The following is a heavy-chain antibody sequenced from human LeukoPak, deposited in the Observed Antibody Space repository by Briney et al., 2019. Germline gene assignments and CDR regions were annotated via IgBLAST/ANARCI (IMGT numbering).Heavy chain of an antibody. V-gene: IGHV5-51*01. CDR2: IYPRDSDT. Sequence: GESLKISCKGSGYKFTNYWIAWVRQMPGQGLEWLGIIYPRDSDTRYSPSFQGQVSISVDTSIDTAYLQWSSLKASDTAMYYCARRLYSGSYSDYWGQGTLVTVSS. D-gene: IGHD1-26*01. CDR1: GYKFTNYW. CDR3: ARRLYSGSYSDY. J-gene: IGHJ4*02.